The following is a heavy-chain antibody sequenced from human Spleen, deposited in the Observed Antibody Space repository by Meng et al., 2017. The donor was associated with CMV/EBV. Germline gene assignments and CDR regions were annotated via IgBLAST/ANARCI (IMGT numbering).Heavy chain of an antibody. CDR3: ARGRRTMVRGVQKYRYYFDY. CDR2: INHSGST. V-gene: IGHV4-34*01. Sequence: GLCKPAETLSLSCAVYGGSFMGHYCRSIRQPPGKGLEWSGEINHSGSTNYIPSIKSRVTISVDTSKNQFSLKLSSVTAADTAVYHCARGRRTMVRGVQKYRYYFDYWGQGTLVTVSS. CDR1: GGSFMGHY. D-gene: IGHD3-10*01. J-gene: IGHJ4*02.